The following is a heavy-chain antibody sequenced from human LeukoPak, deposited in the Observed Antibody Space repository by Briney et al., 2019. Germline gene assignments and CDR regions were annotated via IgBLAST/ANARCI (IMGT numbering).Heavy chain of an antibody. CDR1: GFTFSSYD. CDR2: IRPSGDNT. CDR3: ARVAGWHWFDP. Sequence: GGALRLSCAASGFTFSSYDMTWVRQAPGRGLEWVSSIRPSGDNTYYGDSVKGRFTISRDNSKNTVYLQKNNMRVDDTAVYYCARVAGWHWFDPWGQGTLVTVSS. V-gene: IGHV3-23*01. D-gene: IGHD6-19*01. J-gene: IGHJ5*02.